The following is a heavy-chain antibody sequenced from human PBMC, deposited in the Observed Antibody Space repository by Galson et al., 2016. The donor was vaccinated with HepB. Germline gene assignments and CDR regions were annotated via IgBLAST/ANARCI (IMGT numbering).Heavy chain of an antibody. Sequence: SLRLSCAVSGFTFSHYWMHWVRQAPGKGLVWVSRINTDGSGTTYADSVKGRFTISRDNAKNTLYLQMNSLRADDTAVYYCARAPPNLNTVYYYYFYTMDVWGQGTMVTVSS. D-gene: IGHD2-2*02. CDR1: GFTFSHYW. CDR2: INTDGSGT. V-gene: IGHV3-74*01. J-gene: IGHJ6*02. CDR3: ARAPPNLNTVYYYYFYTMDV.